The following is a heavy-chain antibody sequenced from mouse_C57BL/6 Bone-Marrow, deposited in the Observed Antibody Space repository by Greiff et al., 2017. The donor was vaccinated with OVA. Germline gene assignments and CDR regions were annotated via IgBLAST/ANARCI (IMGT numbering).Heavy chain of an antibody. CDR1: GFSLTSYA. CDR3: ARKSWTAQYYAMDY. V-gene: IGHV2-9-1*01. CDR2: IWTGGGT. D-gene: IGHD3-2*02. J-gene: IGHJ4*01. Sequence: VHLVESGPGLVAPSQSLSITCTVSGFSLTSYAISWVRQPPGKGLEWLGGIWTGGGTNYNSALKSRLSISKDNSNSQVFLKMNSLHTVDTARYDCARKSWTAQYYAMDYWGQGTSVTVSS.